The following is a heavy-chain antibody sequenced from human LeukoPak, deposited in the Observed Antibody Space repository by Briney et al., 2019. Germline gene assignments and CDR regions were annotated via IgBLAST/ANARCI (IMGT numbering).Heavy chain of an antibody. D-gene: IGHD2-2*01. Sequence: PSETLSLTCAVYGGSFSGYYWSWVRQPPGKGLEWLGEIKQRGSTNYNPSLKSRVTISVDTSKNQFSLKLSSVTAADTAVYYCARNGCSSTSCYYYYYYGMDVWGQGTTVTVSS. CDR2: IKQRGST. J-gene: IGHJ6*02. CDR3: ARNGCSSTSCYYYYYYGMDV. V-gene: IGHV4-34*01. CDR1: GGSFSGYY.